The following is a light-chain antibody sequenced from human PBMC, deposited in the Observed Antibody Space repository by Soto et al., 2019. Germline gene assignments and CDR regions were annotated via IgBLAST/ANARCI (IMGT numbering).Light chain of an antibody. CDR1: QSITSSY. CDR2: GAS. Sequence: EIVLTQSPGTLSLSPGERATLSCRASQSITSSYLAWYQQRPGQAPRLLIYGASNRATGIPERFSGSGSGTDFTLTISRLEPEDCAVYYCLQYASSPYTFGRGTILEIK. CDR3: LQYASSPYT. J-gene: IGKJ2*01. V-gene: IGKV3-20*01.